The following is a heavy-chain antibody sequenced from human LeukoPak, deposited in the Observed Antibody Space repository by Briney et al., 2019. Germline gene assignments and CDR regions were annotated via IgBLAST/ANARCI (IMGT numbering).Heavy chain of an antibody. CDR2: IYPGDSDT. D-gene: IGHD6-13*01. CDR1: GYSFTSYW. Sequence: GESLKISCKDSGYSFTSYWIGWVRQMPGKGLEWMGIIYPGDSDTRYSPSFQGQVTISADKSISTAYLQWSSLKASDTAMYYCARRPFGAAAGFNWFDPWGQGTLVTVSS. CDR3: ARRPFGAAAGFNWFDP. V-gene: IGHV5-51*01. J-gene: IGHJ5*02.